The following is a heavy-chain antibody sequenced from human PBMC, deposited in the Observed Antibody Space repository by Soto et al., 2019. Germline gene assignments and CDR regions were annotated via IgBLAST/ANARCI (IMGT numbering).Heavy chain of an antibody. J-gene: IGHJ4*02. D-gene: IGHD5-12*01. Sequence: SLQVSCTSSGFTFTSSAVQWVRQARGQRLEWIGWIVVGSGNTNYAQKFQERVTITRDMSTSTAYMELSSLRSEDTAVYYCSAGVTGYSGSPDRWGQGTLVTV. V-gene: IGHV1-58*01. CDR3: SAGVTGYSGSPDR. CDR1: GFTFTSSA. CDR2: IVVGSGNT.